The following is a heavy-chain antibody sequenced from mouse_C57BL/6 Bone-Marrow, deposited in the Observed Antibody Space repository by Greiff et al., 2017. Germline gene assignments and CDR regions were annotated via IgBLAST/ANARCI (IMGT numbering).Heavy chain of an antibody. V-gene: IGHV5-4*03. CDR3: ARVGLLLDY. J-gene: IGHJ2*01. D-gene: IGHD1-1*01. CDR2: ISDGGSYT. Sequence: DVMLVESGGGLVKPGGSLKLSCAASGFTFSSYAMSWVRQTPEKRLEWVATISDGGSYTYYPDNVKGRFTISRDNAKNNLYLQMSQLKSEDTAMYYCARVGLLLDYWGQGTTLTVSS. CDR1: GFTFSSYA.